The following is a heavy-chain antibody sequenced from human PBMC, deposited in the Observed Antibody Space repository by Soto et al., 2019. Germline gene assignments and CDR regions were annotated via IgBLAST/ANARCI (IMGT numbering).Heavy chain of an antibody. CDR1: GFTFSSYA. J-gene: IGHJ4*02. CDR3: AVYCISTSCYYGPFDY. Sequence: GGSLRLSCAASGFTFSSYAMSWVRQAPGKGLEWVSAISGSGGSTYYADSVKGRFTISRDNSKNTLYLQMNSLRAEDTAVYYCAVYCISTSCYYGPFDYWGQGTLVTVSS. D-gene: IGHD2-2*01. V-gene: IGHV3-23*01. CDR2: ISGSGGST.